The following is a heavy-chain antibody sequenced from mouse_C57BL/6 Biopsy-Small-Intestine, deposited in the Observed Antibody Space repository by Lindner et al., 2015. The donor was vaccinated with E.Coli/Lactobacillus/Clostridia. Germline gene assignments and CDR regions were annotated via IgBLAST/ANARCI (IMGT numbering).Heavy chain of an antibody. Sequence: VQLQESGPELVKPGASVKISCKASGYAFSSSWMNWVKQRPGKGLEWIGRIYPGDGDTNYNGKFKGKATLTADKSSSTAYMQLSSLTSEDSAVYFCARSGGYYGSSRDYFDVWGTGTTVTVSS. J-gene: IGHJ1*03. CDR2: IYPGDGDT. CDR3: ARSGGYYGSSRDYFDV. V-gene: IGHV1-82*01. D-gene: IGHD1-1*01. CDR1: GYAFSSSW.